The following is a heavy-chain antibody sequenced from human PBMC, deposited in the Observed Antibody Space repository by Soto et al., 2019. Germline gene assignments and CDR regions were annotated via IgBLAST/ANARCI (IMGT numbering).Heavy chain of an antibody. V-gene: IGHV4-59*01. CDR3: ARDGIFDY. CDR1: GGSISSYY. D-gene: IGHD1-1*01. Sequence: SETLSLTCTVSGGSISSYYWSWIRQPPGKGLEWIGHISYTGSTNYNPSLKSRVTISVDTSKNQFSLKLTSLTAADTAVYYCARDGIFDYWGQGTLVT. J-gene: IGHJ4*02. CDR2: ISYTGST.